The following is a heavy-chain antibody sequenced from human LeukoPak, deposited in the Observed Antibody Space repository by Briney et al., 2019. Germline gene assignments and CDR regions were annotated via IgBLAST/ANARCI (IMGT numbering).Heavy chain of an antibody. D-gene: IGHD1-26*01. CDR1: GFIFSSHW. J-gene: IGHJ4*02. CDR2: IHSDGSVT. CDR3: ARVASYSSTSFDS. Sequence: PGGSLRLSCAASGFIFSSHWMHWVRQAPGKGLVWASRIHSDGSVTTYADFVKGRFTISRDNAKNTLYLQMNSLRAEDTAVYYCARVASYSSTSFDSWGQGTLVTVSS. V-gene: IGHV3-74*01.